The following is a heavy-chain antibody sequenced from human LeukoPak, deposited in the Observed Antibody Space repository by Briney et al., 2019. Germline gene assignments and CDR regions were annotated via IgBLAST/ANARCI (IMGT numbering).Heavy chain of an antibody. CDR3: ASGCSSTSCYGGFDY. CDR2: IWYDGSNK. V-gene: IGHV3-33*01. Sequence: GSLRLSCAASGFTFSSYGMHWVRQAPGKGLEWVAVIWYDGSNKYYADSVKGRFTISRDNSKNTLYLQMNSLRAEDTAVYYCASGCSSTSCYGGFDYWGQGTLVTVSS. CDR1: GFTFSSYG. D-gene: IGHD2-2*01. J-gene: IGHJ4*02.